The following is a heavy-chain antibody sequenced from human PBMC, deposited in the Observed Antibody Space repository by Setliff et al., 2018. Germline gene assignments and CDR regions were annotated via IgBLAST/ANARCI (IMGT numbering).Heavy chain of an antibody. CDR3: ARDSELGLDALDI. CDR1: GDSVSSNGAA. D-gene: IGHD7-27*01. CDR2: TFYRSKWYY. Sequence: PSQTLSLTCAISGDSVSSNGAAWNWIRQSPSGGLEWLGRTFYRSKWYYDYALSVKSRITVNPDTSKNQFSLHLNSVTPEDTAVYYCARDSELGLDALDIWGQGTMGTVS. V-gene: IGHV6-1*01. J-gene: IGHJ3*02.